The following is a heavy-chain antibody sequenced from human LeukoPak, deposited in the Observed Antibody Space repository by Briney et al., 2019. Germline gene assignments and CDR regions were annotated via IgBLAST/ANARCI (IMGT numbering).Heavy chain of an antibody. CDR2: IYYSGST. CDR1: GGSISSYY. CDR3: ARVSYDSSGVWANNDAFDI. V-gene: IGHV4-59*01. Sequence: KSSETLSLTCTVSGGSISSYYWSWIRQPPGKGLEWIGYIYYSGSTNYNPSLKSRVTISVDTSKNQFSLKLSSVTAADTAVYYCARVSYDSSGVWANNDAFDIWGQGTMVTVSS. D-gene: IGHD3-22*01. J-gene: IGHJ3*02.